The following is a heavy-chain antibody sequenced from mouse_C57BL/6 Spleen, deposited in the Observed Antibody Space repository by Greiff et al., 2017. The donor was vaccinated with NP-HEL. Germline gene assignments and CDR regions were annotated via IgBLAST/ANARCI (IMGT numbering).Heavy chain of an antibody. J-gene: IGHJ3*01. Sequence: VQLQQSGAELARPGASVKLSCKASGYTFTSYGISWVKQRTGQGLEWIGEIYPRSGTTYYNEKFKGKATLTADKSSSTAYMELRSLTSEDSAVYFCAREGDYDVFAYWGQGTLVTVSA. D-gene: IGHD2-4*01. CDR1: GYTFTSYG. CDR3: AREGDYDVFAY. V-gene: IGHV1-81*01. CDR2: IYPRSGTT.